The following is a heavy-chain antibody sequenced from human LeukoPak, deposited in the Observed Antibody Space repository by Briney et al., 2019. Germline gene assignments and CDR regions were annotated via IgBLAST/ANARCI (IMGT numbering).Heavy chain of an antibody. D-gene: IGHD4-17*01. CDR2: IYYSGST. Sequence: SQTLSLTCTVSGGSISSGDYYWSWIRQPPGKGLEWIGYIYYSGSTCYNPSLKSRVTISVDTSKNQFSLKLSSVTAADTAVYYCARDEGDDYGDQKGFDYWGQGTLVTVSS. J-gene: IGHJ4*02. CDR3: ARDEGDDYGDQKGFDY. V-gene: IGHV4-30-4*01. CDR1: GGSISSGDYY.